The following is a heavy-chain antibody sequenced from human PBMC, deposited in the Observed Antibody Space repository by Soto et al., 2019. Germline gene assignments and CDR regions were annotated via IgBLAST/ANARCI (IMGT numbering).Heavy chain of an antibody. J-gene: IGHJ5*02. V-gene: IGHV1-69*13. CDR3: ARDPPLRTNGVPLDP. Sequence: GASVKVSCKASGGTFSSYAISWVRQAPGQGLEWMGGIIPIFGTANYAQKFQGRVTITADESTSTAYMELSSLRSEDTAVYYCARDPPLRTNGVPLDPWGQGTLVTVSS. CDR2: IIPIFGTA. D-gene: IGHD2-8*01. CDR1: GGTFSSYA.